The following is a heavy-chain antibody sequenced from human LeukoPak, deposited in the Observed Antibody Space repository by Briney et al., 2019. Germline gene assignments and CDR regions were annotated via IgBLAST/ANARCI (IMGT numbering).Heavy chain of an antibody. CDR1: GFTFSSYA. CDR2: ISYVGSNK. J-gene: IGHJ5*02. V-gene: IGHV3-30-3*01. CDR3: ARDLNSALWFDP. Sequence: GGSLRLSCAASGFTFSSYAMHWVRQAPGKGLEWVAVISYVGSNKYYADSVKGRFTISRDNSKNTLYLQMNSLRAEDTAVYYCARDLNSALWFDPWGQGTLVTVSS. D-gene: IGHD2/OR15-2a*01.